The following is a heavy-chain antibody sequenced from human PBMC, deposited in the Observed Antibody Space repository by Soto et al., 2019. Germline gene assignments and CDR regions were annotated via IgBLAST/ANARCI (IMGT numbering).Heavy chain of an antibody. CDR1: GGSFSDYY. CDR3: ARDSQSTTVTRVWYFDL. V-gene: IGHV4-34*01. CDR2: IDHSGTT. J-gene: IGHJ2*01. D-gene: IGHD4-17*01. Sequence: QVQLQQWGAGLLKPSETLSLTCAVYGGSFSDYYWTWIRQPPGKGLEWVGEIDHSGTTNYNPSLKSRVTISVDTSKNQFSLTLSSVTAADAAVYYSARDSQSTTVTRVWYFDLWGRGTPVTVSS.